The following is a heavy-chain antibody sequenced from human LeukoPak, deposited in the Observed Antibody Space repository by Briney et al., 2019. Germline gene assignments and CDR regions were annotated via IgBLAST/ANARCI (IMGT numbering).Heavy chain of an antibody. CDR2: INHSGST. J-gene: IGHJ4*02. CDR3: ARIAARRHFDY. CDR1: GGSFSGYY. Sequence: SGTLSLTCAVYGGSFSGYYWSWIRQPPGKGLEWIGEINHSGSTNYNPSLKSRVTISVDTSKNQFSLKLSSVTAADTAVYYCARIAARRHFDYWGQGTLVTVSS. D-gene: IGHD6-6*01. V-gene: IGHV4-34*01.